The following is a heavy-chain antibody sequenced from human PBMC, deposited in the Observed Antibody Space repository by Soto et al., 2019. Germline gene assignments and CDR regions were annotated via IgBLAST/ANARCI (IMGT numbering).Heavy chain of an antibody. J-gene: IGHJ3*02. CDR1: GYTFTSYY. CDR3: ARDYYYGSGSYYNVAFDI. D-gene: IGHD3-10*01. CDR2: INPSGGST. V-gene: IGHV1-46*03. Sequence: ASVKVSCKASGYTFTSYYMHWVRQAPGQGLEWMGIINPSGGSTSYAQKFQGRVTMTRDTSTSTVYMELSSLRSEDTAVYYCARDYYYGSGSYYNVAFDIWGQGTMVTVSS.